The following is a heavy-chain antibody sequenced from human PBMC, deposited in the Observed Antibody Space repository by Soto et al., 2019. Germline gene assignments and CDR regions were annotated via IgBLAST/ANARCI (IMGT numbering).Heavy chain of an antibody. CDR3: AKNGDFWSWGMDV. CDR2: ISSSGDAT. J-gene: IGHJ6*02. D-gene: IGHD3-3*01. CDR1: GFTFSTYA. Sequence: LRLSCAASGFTFSTYAMTWVRQAPGKGLEWVSIISSSGDATYYLDSVKGRFTISRDNSRNTLHLQMNSLRAEDAAVYFCAKNGDFWSWGMDVWGQGTTVTVSS. V-gene: IGHV3-23*01.